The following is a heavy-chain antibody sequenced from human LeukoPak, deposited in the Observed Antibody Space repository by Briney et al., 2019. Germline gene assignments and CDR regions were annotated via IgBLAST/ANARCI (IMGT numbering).Heavy chain of an antibody. V-gene: IGHV3-23*01. D-gene: IGHD6-6*01. CDR2: ISDTADST. CDR3: AKSSGSSPKWFDP. J-gene: IGHJ5*02. CDR1: GFPFSTYA. Sequence: GGSLRLSCAASGFPFSTYAMNWVRQAPGKGLEWVSGISDTADSTYYADSVKGRFTISRDNSKNTLYLQMNSLRAEDTAVYYCAKSSGSSPKWFDPWGQGTLVTVSS.